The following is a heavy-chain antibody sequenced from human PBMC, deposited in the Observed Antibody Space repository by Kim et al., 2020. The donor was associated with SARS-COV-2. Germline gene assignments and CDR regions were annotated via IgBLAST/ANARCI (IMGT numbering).Heavy chain of an antibody. J-gene: IGHJ6*02. CDR3: ARTWWERGGSGRPNYYYYGMDV. CDR1: GGTFSSYA. Sequence: SVKVSCKASGGTFSSYAISWVRQAPGQGLEWMGGIIPIFGTANYAQKFQGRVTITADESTSTAYMELSSLRSEDTAVYYCARTWWERGGSGRPNYYYYGMDVLGQGTTVTVSS. D-gene: IGHD1-26*01. CDR2: IIPIFGTA. V-gene: IGHV1-69*13.